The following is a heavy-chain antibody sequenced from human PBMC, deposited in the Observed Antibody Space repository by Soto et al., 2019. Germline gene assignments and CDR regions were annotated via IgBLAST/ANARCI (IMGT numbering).Heavy chain of an antibody. CDR2: ISAGNGNT. Sequence: ASVKVSCKASGYTFTSYVLHWVRQAPGQGLEWMGWISAGNGNTKYSQNFQGRVTITRDTSASTVYMELSSLRSEDTAEYYCARAREYYYYYMDVWGKGTTVTVSS. V-gene: IGHV1-3*01. J-gene: IGHJ6*03. CDR3: ARAREYYYYYMDV. D-gene: IGHD1-26*01. CDR1: GYTFTSYV.